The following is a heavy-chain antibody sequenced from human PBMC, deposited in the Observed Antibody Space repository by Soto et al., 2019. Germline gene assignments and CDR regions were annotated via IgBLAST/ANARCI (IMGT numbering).Heavy chain of an antibody. CDR1: GFTFSSYG. V-gene: IGHV3-33*01. Sequence: GGSLRLSCAASGFTFSSYGMHWVRQAPGKGLEWVAVIWYDGSNKYYADSVKGRFTISRDNSKNTLYLQMNSLRAEDTAVYYCARDAGGGLEDYFDYWGQGTLVTVS. CDR3: ARDAGGGLEDYFDY. CDR2: IWYDGSNK. J-gene: IGHJ4*02. D-gene: IGHD3-10*01.